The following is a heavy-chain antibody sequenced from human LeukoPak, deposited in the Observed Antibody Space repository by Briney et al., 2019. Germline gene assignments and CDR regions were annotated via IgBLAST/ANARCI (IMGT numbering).Heavy chain of an antibody. Sequence: SETLSLTCTVSSGSISGYYWNWIRQSAEEGLGWVGRIYANGSTNYNPSLRSRVPLSVDQPKNQFFLKLTSVTGADTAINYCARDVFLNSYAVAEFFHPWGQGTLVSVSS. J-gene: IGHJ1*01. V-gene: IGHV4-4*07. CDR3: ARDVFLNSYAVAEFFHP. CDR2: IYANGST. D-gene: IGHD5-18*01. CDR1: SGSISGYY.